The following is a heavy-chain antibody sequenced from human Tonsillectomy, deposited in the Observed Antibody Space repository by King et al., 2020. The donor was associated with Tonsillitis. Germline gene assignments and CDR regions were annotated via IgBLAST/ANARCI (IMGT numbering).Heavy chain of an antibody. J-gene: IGHJ4*02. CDR1: GYNFINYY. Sequence: QLVQSGAEGKKPGASVRVSCKASGYNFINYYIHWVRQAPRQGLEWMGWINPYSGGTKFEQRFQGRVTLTSDTTTSTAYMELRRLTSDDTAVYFCARVIVTAYYLPNFDYWGQGTLVTVSS. CDR2: INPYSGGT. CDR3: ARVIVTAYYLPNFDY. D-gene: IGHD3-9*01. V-gene: IGHV1-2*02.